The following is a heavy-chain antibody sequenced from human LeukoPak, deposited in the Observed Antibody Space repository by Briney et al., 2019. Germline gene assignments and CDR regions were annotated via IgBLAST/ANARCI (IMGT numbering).Heavy chain of an antibody. CDR3: AKTANNFNP. J-gene: IGHJ5*02. CDR2: IFPILDIA. V-gene: IGHV1-69*04. CDR1: GGTFTDFA. D-gene: IGHD2-21*02. Sequence: SVTVSCKASGGTFTDFAISWLRQAPGQGLEWMGRIFPILDIANYAQKFQGRITITADKSTSTAYMELSSLRSEDTAVYYCAKTANNFNPWGQGTLVTVSS.